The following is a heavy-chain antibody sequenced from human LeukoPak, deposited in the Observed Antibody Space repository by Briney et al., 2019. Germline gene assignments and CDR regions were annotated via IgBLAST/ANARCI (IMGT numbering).Heavy chain of an antibody. CDR2: ISSSGSTI. D-gene: IGHD3-10*01. V-gene: IGHV3-48*04. Sequence: GGTLRLSCAASGFIFSSHGMNWVRQAPGKGLEWVSYISSSGSTIYYADSVKGRFTISRDNAKNSLYLQMNSLRAEDTAVYYCARVGRYYGSGSSFDPWGQGTLVTVSS. J-gene: IGHJ5*02. CDR3: ARVGRYYGSGSSFDP. CDR1: GFIFSSHG.